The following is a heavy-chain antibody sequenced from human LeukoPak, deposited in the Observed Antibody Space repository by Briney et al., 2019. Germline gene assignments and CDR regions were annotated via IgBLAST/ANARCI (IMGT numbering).Heavy chain of an antibody. CDR1: GGSISSYY. Sequence: SETLSLTCTVSGGSISSYYWSWIRQPPGKGLEWIGYIYYSGSTNYNPSLKSRVTISVDTSKNQFSLKLSSVTAADTAVYYCARAVTGRGGGWFDPWGQGTLATVSS. J-gene: IGHJ5*02. V-gene: IGHV4-59*01. D-gene: IGHD1-14*01. CDR2: IYYSGST. CDR3: ARAVTGRGGGWFDP.